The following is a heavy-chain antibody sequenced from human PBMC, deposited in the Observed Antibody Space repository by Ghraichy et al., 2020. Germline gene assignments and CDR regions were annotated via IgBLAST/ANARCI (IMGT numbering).Heavy chain of an antibody. CDR3: ARGEGIAVAGTLNY. J-gene: IGHJ4*02. CDR1: GGTFSSYA. Sequence: SVKVSCKASGGTFSSYAISWVRQAPGQGLEWMGGIIPIFGTANYAQKFQGRVTITADESTSTAYMELSSLRSEDTAVYYCARGEGIAVAGTLNYWGQGTLVTVSS. D-gene: IGHD6-19*01. V-gene: IGHV1-69*13. CDR2: IIPIFGTA.